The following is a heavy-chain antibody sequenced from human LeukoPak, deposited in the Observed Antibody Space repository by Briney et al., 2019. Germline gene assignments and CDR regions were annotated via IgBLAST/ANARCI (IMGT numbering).Heavy chain of an antibody. J-gene: IGHJ4*02. CDR2: IYYSGTT. Sequence: PSQTLSLTCTVSGGPMTTSYWTWIRQPPGKGLEWIGYIYYSGTTNYNPSLKSRVTLSVDTSKNQFSLKLTSVTAADSAVYYCARQPNMGDYFFDYWGQGTLVTVSS. V-gene: IGHV4-59*08. CDR1: GGPMTTSY. D-gene: IGHD3-22*01. CDR3: ARQPNMGDYFFDY.